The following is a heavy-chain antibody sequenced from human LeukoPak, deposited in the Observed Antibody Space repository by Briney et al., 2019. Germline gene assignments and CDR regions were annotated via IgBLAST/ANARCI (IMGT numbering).Heavy chain of an antibody. V-gene: IGHV4-39*01. D-gene: IGHD3-9*01. CDR2: IYYSGST. Sequence: PSETLSLTCTVSGGSISSGNNYWGWIRQPPGKGLECMGTIYYSGSTYYNPSLKSRVTMSVDTSKNQFSLKLSSVTAADTAVYYCARSSILTGYSAFDYWGQGTLVTVSS. CDR3: ARSSILTGYSAFDY. J-gene: IGHJ4*02. CDR1: GGSISSGNNY.